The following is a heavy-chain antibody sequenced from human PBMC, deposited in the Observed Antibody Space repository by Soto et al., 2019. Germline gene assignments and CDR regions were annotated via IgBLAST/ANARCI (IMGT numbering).Heavy chain of an antibody. V-gene: IGHV3-13*01. D-gene: IGHD5-12*01. J-gene: IGHJ4*02. CDR1: GFTFSRYD. CDR2: IGTAGDT. CDR3: ARGIPGLSGYPCPGGFDY. Sequence: EVQLVESGGGLVQPGGSLRLSCAASGFTFSRYDMHWVRQATGKGLEWVSAIGTAGDTFFPGSVKGRFTISRENARNSLDLQMNSLRAEDTAVYYCARGIPGLSGYPCPGGFDYWGQGTLVTVSS.